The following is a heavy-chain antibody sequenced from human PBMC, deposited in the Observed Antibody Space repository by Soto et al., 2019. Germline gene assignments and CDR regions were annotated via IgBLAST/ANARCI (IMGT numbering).Heavy chain of an antibody. CDR1: GDSISSGNHY. CDR3: ARTDYGTAYFDP. D-gene: IGHD3-10*01. CDR2: IFYSGTA. V-gene: IGHV4-30-4*01. Sequence: SLSLTCTVSGDSISSGNHYWSWIRQPPGKGLEWIGYIFYSGTAYYNPSLKSRLTISVDTSKNQFSLKLSSVTAADTAVYYCARTDYGTAYFDPWGQGSLVTVSS. J-gene: IGHJ5*02.